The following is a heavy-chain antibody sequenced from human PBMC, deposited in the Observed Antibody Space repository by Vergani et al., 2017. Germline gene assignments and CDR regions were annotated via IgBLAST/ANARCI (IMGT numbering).Heavy chain of an antibody. CDR1: GFPFDDYA. V-gene: IGHV3-9*01. CDR2: ISLNSGST. J-gene: IGHJ4*02. D-gene: IGHD6-19*01. Sequence: EVQLVESGGGLVQPGRSLRLSCAASGFPFDDYAMHWVRQAPGKGLEWVSGISLNSGSTGYADSVKGRFTISRDNAKNSLYLQMNSLRAEDTALYYCAKDLRSSGCFDYWGQGTLVTVSS. CDR3: AKDLRSSGCFDY.